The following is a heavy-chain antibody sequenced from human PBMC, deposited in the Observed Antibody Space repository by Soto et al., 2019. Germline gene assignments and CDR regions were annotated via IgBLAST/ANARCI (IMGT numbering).Heavy chain of an antibody. CDR1: GFTVSSNY. V-gene: IGHV3-66*01. J-gene: IGHJ6*02. Sequence: PGGSLRLSCAASGFTVSSNYMSWVRQAPGKGLEWVSVIYSGGSTYYADSVKGRFTISRDNSKNTLYLQMNSLRAEDTAVYYCAREGNYYGSGMPYFAHCYYGMDVWGQGTTVTVSS. D-gene: IGHD3-10*01. CDR2: IYSGGST. CDR3: AREGNYYGSGMPYFAHCYYGMDV.